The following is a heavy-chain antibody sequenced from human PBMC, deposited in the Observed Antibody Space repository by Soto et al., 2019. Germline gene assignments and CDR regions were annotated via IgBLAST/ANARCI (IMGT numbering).Heavy chain of an antibody. J-gene: IGHJ5*02. D-gene: IGHD1-26*01. V-gene: IGHV5-51*01. CDR3: ARGSGTINNWFDP. CDR1: GDRFTNYW. Sequence: PGESLKISCKGSGDRFTNYWIGWVRQMPGKGLEWMGIIYPGDSDSRYSPSFQGQVTISADKSISTAYLQWSSLKASDTAMYYCARGSGTINNWFDPWGKGTLVTASS. CDR2: IYPGDSDS.